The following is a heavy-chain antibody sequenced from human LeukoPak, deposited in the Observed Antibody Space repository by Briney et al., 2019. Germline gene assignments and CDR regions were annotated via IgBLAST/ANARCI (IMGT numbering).Heavy chain of an antibody. CDR3: ARDAYDSSGYSFDY. J-gene: IGHJ4*02. V-gene: IGHV4-4*02. CDR2: IYHSGNT. CDR1: GGSISSSNW. D-gene: IGHD3-22*01. Sequence: SGTLSLTCAVSGGSISSSNWWSWVRQPPGKGLEWIGEIYHSGNTNYNPSLKSRVTISVDKSKNQFSLKLSSVTAADTAVYYCARDAYDSSGYSFDYWGQGTLVTVSS.